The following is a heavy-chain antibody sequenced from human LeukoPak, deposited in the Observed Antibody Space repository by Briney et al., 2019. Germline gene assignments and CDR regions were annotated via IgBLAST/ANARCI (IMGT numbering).Heavy chain of an antibody. CDR1: GFTFSSYA. CDR3: AKVRGIAAAGTTLDY. V-gene: IGHV3-30*09. D-gene: IGHD6-13*01. CDR2: ISYDGSNK. Sequence: GGSLRLSCAASGFTFSSYAMHWVRQAPGKGLEWVAVISYDGSNKYYADSVKGRFAISRDNSKNTLYLQMNSLRAEDTAVYYCAKVRGIAAAGTTLDYWGQGTLVTVSS. J-gene: IGHJ4*02.